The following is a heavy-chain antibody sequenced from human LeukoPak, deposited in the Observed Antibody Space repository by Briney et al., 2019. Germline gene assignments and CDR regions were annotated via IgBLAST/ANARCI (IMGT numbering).Heavy chain of an antibody. CDR2: IFGSGDTT. J-gene: IGHJ4*02. CDR3: AKDQRPDSGYDIDY. V-gene: IGHV3-23*01. Sequence: GGSLRLSCAASGFTISSYGMNWVRQAPGKGLEWVSVIFGSGDTTYYADSVKGRFTISRDTSKNTLYLQMHSLRAEDTAVYYCAKDQRPDSGYDIDYWSQGTLVTVSS. CDR1: GFTISSYG. D-gene: IGHD5-12*01.